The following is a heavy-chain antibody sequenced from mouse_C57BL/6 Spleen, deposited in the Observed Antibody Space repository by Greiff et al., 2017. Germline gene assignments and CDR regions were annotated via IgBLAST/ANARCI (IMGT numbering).Heavy chain of an antibody. V-gene: IGHV5-16*01. CDR3: ARAVTYYFDY. CDR2: INYDGSST. Sequence: EVKLVESEGGLVQPGSSMKLSCTASGFTFSDYYMAWVRQVPEKGLEWVANINYDGSSTYYLDSLKGRFIISRDNAKNILYLQMRSLKSEDTATYYCARAVTYYFDYWGQGTTLTVSS. CDR1: GFTFSDYY. J-gene: IGHJ2*01. D-gene: IGHD2-1*01.